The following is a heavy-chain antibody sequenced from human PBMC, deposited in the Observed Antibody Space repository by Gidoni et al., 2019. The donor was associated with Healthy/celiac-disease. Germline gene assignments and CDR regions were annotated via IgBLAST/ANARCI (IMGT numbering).Heavy chain of an antibody. CDR2: IYYSGST. CDR3: ARDRATITFYGMDV. D-gene: IGHD5-12*01. Sequence: QVQLQESGPGLVKPSETLSLTCTVSGGSISSYYWSWIRQPPGKGLEWIGYIYYSGSTNYNPSLKSRVTISVDTSKNQFSLKLSSVTAADTAVYYCARDRATITFYGMDVWGQGTTVTVSS. J-gene: IGHJ6*02. CDR1: GGSISSYY. V-gene: IGHV4-59*01.